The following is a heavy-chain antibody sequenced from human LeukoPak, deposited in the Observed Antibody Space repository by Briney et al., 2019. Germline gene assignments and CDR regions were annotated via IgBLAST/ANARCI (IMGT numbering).Heavy chain of an antibody. V-gene: IGHV1-69*04. CDR2: IIPILGIA. Sequence: ASVKVSCKASGGTFSSYAISWVRQAPGQGLEWMGRIIPILGIANYAQKFQGRVTITADKSTSTAYMELSSLRSEDTAVYYCAREALTMVRGVNPYYYYGMDVWGQGTTVIVSS. J-gene: IGHJ6*02. CDR3: AREALTMVRGVNPYYYYGMDV. D-gene: IGHD3-10*01. CDR1: GGTFSSYA.